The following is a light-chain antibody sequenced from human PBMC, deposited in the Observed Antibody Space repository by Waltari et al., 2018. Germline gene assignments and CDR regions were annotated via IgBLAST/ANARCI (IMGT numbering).Light chain of an antibody. V-gene: IGKV1-27*01. Sequence: DIQMTQSPSSLSASVGDRVTITCRPSQGISTYLAWFQQKPGKVPRLLIYSASPLQSGVPSRFSGSGSGTHFTLTISSLQSEDVATYYCQKYSSAPWTFGQGTKVEIK. J-gene: IGKJ1*01. CDR1: QGISTY. CDR2: SAS. CDR3: QKYSSAPWT.